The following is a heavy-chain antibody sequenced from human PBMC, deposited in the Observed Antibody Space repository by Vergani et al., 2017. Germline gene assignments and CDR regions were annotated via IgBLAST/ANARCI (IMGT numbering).Heavy chain of an antibody. D-gene: IGHD3-22*01. V-gene: IGHV1-69*11. CDR1: GGTFSSYA. J-gene: IGHJ4*02. Sequence: QVQLVQSGAEVKKPGSSVKVSCKASGGTFSSYAISWVRQAPGQGLEWMGRIIPILGTANYAQKFQGRVTITADESTSTAYMELSSLRSEDTAVYYCALPDYDSSGYYRIFKYWGQGTLVTVSS. CDR2: IIPILGTA. CDR3: ALPDYDSSGYYRIFKY.